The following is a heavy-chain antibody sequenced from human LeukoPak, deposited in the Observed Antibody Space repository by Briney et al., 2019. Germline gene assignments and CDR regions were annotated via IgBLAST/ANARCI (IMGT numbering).Heavy chain of an antibody. Sequence: HPGGSLRLSCTASGFTFGDYAMSWVRQAPGKGLEWVGFIRSKAYGGTTEYAASVKGRFTISRDDSKSIAYLQMNSLKTEDTAVYYCTKCIAAAGRWYFDLWGRGTLVTVSS. CDR1: GFTFGDYA. D-gene: IGHD6-13*01. CDR2: IRSKAYGGTT. CDR3: TKCIAAAGRWYFDL. V-gene: IGHV3-49*04. J-gene: IGHJ2*01.